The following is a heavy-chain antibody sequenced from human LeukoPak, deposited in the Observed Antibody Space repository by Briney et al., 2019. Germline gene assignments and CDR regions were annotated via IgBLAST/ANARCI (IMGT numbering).Heavy chain of an antibody. D-gene: IGHD5-18*01. Sequence: GGSLRLSCAASGFTFSRYGIHWVRQAPGKGLEWVTIISSDGSNKYYAHSVKGRFTISRDNSKNTLYLQMNSLRAEDTAVYYCARDQGGRPGIKDSYGHHWFRYFDLWGRGTLVTVSS. CDR2: ISSDGSNK. V-gene: IGHV3-30*03. CDR3: ARDQGGRPGIKDSYGHHWFRYFDL. J-gene: IGHJ2*01. CDR1: GFTFSRYG.